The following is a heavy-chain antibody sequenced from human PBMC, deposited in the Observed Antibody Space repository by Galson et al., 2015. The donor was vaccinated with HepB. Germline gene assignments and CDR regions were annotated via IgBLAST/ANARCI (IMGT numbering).Heavy chain of an antibody. V-gene: IGHV3-23*01. CDR2: ISGGEIST. Sequence: SLRLSCAASGFTFSSYAMSWVRQAPGKGLEWVSTISGGEISTYYADSVKGRFTISRDNSKNTLSLQMNSLRAEDTAVYYCASQKGVHDAFDLWGQGTMVTVSS. CDR3: ASQKGVHDAFDL. CDR1: GFTFSSYA. D-gene: IGHD1-1*01. J-gene: IGHJ3*01.